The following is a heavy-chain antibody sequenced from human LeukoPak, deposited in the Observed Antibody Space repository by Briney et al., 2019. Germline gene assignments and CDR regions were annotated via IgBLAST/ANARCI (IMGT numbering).Heavy chain of an antibody. CDR3: AKSAYYDFWSGYYTFDY. Sequence: GGSLRLSCAASGFTFSSYAMSWVRQAPGKGLEWVSAISGSGGSTYYVDSVKGRFTISRDNSKNTLYLQMNSLRAEDTAVYYCAKSAYYDFWSGYYTFDYWGQGTLVTVSS. D-gene: IGHD3-3*01. CDR1: GFTFSSYA. V-gene: IGHV3-23*01. CDR2: ISGSGGST. J-gene: IGHJ4*02.